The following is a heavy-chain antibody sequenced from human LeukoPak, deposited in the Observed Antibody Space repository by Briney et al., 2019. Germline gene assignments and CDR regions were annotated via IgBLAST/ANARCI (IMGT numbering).Heavy chain of an antibody. V-gene: IGHV4-39*01. J-gene: IGHJ4*02. CDR2: IYYSGST. CDR3: ARQLAGVGELFFPPDY. D-gene: IGHD3-10*01. Sequence: SETLSLTCTVSGGSISSSSYYWGWIRQPPGKGLEWIGSIYYSGSTYYNPSLKSRVTISVDTSKNQFSLKLSSVTAADTAVYYCARQLAGVGELFFPPDYWGQGTLVTVSS. CDR1: GGSISSSSYY.